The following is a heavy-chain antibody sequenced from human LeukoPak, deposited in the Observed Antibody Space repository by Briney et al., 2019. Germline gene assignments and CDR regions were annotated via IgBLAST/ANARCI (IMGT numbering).Heavy chain of an antibody. Sequence: ASVKVSCKASGGTFSSYAISWVRQAPGQGLEWMGGIIPIFGTANYAQKFQGRVTITTVESTSTAYMELSSLRSENTAVYYCARGPPRAQDWFDPWGQGTLVTVSS. V-gene: IGHV1-69*05. J-gene: IGHJ5*02. CDR3: ARGPPRAQDWFDP. CDR2: IIPIFGTA. CDR1: GGTFSSYA.